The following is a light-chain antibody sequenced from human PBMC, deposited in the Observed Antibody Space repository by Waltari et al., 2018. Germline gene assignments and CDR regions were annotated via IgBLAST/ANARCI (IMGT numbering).Light chain of an antibody. CDR1: PTDLGSYTY. CDR3: CSYAGSYTWV. V-gene: IGLV2-11*01. CDR2: DVT. Sequence: SALTQPRSVSGSPGQSVTISCTGTPTDLGSYTYVSWYQQHPGKAPKLIILDVTKRPSGVPDRLSGSKSGNTASLTISGLRAEDEAEYYCCSYAGSYTWVFGGGTKLTVV. J-gene: IGLJ3*02.